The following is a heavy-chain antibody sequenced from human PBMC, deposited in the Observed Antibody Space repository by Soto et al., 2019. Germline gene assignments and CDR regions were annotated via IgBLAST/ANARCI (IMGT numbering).Heavy chain of an antibody. CDR2: IYYSGST. CDR3: ATLGYYSRLVDY. V-gene: IGHV4-39*01. D-gene: IGHD2-15*01. J-gene: IGHJ4*02. CDR1: GGSISSSSYY. Sequence: QLQLQESGPGLVKPSETLSLTCTVSGGSISSSSYYWGWIRQPPGKGLEWIGSIYYSGSTYYNPSLKSRVPISVDTSKNQFSLKLSSVTAADTAVYYCATLGYYSRLVDYWGQGTLVTVSS.